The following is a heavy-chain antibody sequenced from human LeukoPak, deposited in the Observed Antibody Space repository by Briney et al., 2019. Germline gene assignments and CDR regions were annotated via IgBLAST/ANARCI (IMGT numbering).Heavy chain of an antibody. CDR3: ARAAPYSSSPTWFDP. V-gene: IGHV1-2*02. J-gene: IGHJ5*02. CDR1: GYTFTGYY. CDR2: INPNSGGT. D-gene: IGHD6-13*01. Sequence: ASVRVSCTASGYTFTGYYMHWVRQAPGQGLEWMGWINPNSGGTNYAQKFQGRVTMTRDTSISTAYMELSRLRSDDTAVYYCARAAPYSSSPTWFDPWGQGTLVTVSS.